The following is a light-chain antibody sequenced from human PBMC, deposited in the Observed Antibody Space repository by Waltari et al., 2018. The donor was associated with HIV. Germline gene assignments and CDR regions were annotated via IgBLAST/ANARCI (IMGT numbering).Light chain of an antibody. CDR1: QNVDSW. CDR3: QQYNSDFYT. J-gene: IGKJ2*01. CDR2: KAS. V-gene: IGKV1-5*03. Sequence: IQMTQSPSILSASVGARVSITCRASQNVDSWLAWYQQRPGRAPKRLIYKASTLEYGVPARFSGSGSGTDFTLTISSLQPDDFATYYCQQYNSDFYTFGQGTRLDLK.